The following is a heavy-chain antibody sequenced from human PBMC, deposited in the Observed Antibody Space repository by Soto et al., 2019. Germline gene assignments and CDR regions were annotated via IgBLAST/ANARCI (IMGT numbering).Heavy chain of an antibody. CDR2: IYYSGST. CDR3: ARGNSSGYLRLYYYGMDV. D-gene: IGHD3-22*01. J-gene: IGHJ6*02. Sequence: ASETLSLTCTVSGGSISSGGYYWSWIRQHPGKGLEWIGYIYYSGSTYYNPSLKSRVTISVDTSKNQFSLKLSSVTAADTAVYYCARGNSSGYLRLYYYGMDVWGQGTTVTV. CDR1: GGSISSGGYY. V-gene: IGHV4-31*03.